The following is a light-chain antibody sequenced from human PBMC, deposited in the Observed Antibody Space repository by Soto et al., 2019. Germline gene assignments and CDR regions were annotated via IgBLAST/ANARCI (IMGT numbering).Light chain of an antibody. CDR3: CSYSGSSTRYV. J-gene: IGLJ1*01. V-gene: IGLV2-23*01. CDR1: SSDVGIYNL. CDR2: EGS. Sequence: QSVLTQPASVSGSPGQSITISCTGTSSDVGIYNLVSWYQQHPGKAHKFMIYEGSKRPSGVSNRFSGSKSGNTASLTISGLQAEDEADYYCCSYSGSSTRYVFGTGTKV.